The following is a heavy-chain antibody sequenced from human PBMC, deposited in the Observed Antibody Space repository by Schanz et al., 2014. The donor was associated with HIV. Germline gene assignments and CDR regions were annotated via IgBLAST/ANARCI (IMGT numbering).Heavy chain of an antibody. CDR2: MRGSDDST. D-gene: IGHD2-2*01. V-gene: IGHV3-23*01. CDR1: GFTFSTYA. J-gene: IGHJ5*02. Sequence: EVKLSESGGGLVQPGGSLRLSCVASGFTFSTYAMSWVRQAPGKGLEWVSGMRGSDDSTFYADSVKGRFTISRDNSKNTLYLQMISLRVEDTAVYYCAKDAYASKYINWVDPWGQGTLVTVSS. CDR3: AKDAYASKYINWVDP.